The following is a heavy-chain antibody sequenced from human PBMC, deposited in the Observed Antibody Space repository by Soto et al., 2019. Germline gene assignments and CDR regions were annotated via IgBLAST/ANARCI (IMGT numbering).Heavy chain of an antibody. D-gene: IGHD6-13*01. J-gene: IGHJ4*02. CDR1: GFTFSSYG. V-gene: IGHV3-30*18. CDR3: AKVVNSYESGIRWYGGYFDY. Sequence: PGGSLRLSCAASGFTFSSYGMHWVRQAPGKGLEWVAVISYDGSNKYYADSVKGRFTISRDNSKNTLYLQMNSLRAEGTAVYYCAKVVNSYESGIRWYGGYFDYCGQGTLVTVSS. CDR2: ISYDGSNK.